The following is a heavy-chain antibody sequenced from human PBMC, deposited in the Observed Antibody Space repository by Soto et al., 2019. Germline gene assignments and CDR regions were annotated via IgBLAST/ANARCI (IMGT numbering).Heavy chain of an antibody. D-gene: IGHD3-22*01. J-gene: IGHJ4*02. Sequence: EVQLLESGGGLVQPGGSLRLSCAASGITISNYPMSWVRHAPGKGLDWALGISGSGDRTYYGDSAKGRFTISKDISKNSLSLQLDSLGVEDTAVYFWVKDDGGYPSTAPHWGQGTLVTVSS. CDR2: ISGSGDRT. V-gene: IGHV3-23*01. CDR3: VKDDGGYPSTAPH. CDR1: GITISNYP.